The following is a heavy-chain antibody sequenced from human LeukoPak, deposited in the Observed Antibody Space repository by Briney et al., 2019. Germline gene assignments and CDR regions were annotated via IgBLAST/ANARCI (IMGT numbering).Heavy chain of an antibody. Sequence: GGSLRLSCAASEFTFSTYSMNWVRQAPGKGLEWVSFIYSGGNTLYSDSVKGRFTISRDNSKNTLYLQMNSLRAEDTAVYYCARRAGEYSHPYDYWGQGTLVTVSS. CDR2: IYSGGNT. J-gene: IGHJ4*02. CDR3: ARRAGEYSHPYDY. CDR1: EFTFSTYS. D-gene: IGHD4-17*01. V-gene: IGHV3-53*01.